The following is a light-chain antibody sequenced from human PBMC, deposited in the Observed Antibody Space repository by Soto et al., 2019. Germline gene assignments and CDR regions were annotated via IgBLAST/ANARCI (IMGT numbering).Light chain of an antibody. CDR1: QNFGSSY. CDR2: RAS. V-gene: IGKV3D-20*02. CDR3: MQGTHWPPWT. Sequence: EIVLTQSPDTPSLSPGERATLSCRASQNFGSSYLAWYQQKRGQAPRFLIYRASTRATGIPDRFSGSGSGTDFTLKISRVEAEDVGVYYCMQGTHWPPWTFGQGTKVDIK. J-gene: IGKJ1*01.